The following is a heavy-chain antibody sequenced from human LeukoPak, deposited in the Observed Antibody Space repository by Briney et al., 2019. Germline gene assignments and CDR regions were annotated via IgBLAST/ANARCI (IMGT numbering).Heavy chain of an antibody. Sequence: GRSLRLSCAASGFTFDDYAMHWVRQAPGKGLEWVSGISWNCGSIGYADSVKGRFTISRDNAKNSLYLQMNSLRAEDTALYYCAKDIRLGATFGDYFDYWGQGTLVTVSS. J-gene: IGHJ4*02. V-gene: IGHV3-9*01. CDR3: AKDIRLGATFGDYFDY. CDR2: ISWNCGSI. D-gene: IGHD1-26*01. CDR1: GFTFDDYA.